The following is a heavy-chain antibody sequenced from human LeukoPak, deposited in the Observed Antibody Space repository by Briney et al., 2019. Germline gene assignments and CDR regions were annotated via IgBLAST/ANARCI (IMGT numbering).Heavy chain of an antibody. CDR1: GGSISSGSYY. V-gene: IGHV4-61*02. D-gene: IGHD5-24*01. CDR3: AREVEMATIY. Sequence: SQTLSLTCTVSGGSISSGSYYWSWIRQPAGKGLEWIGRIYTSGSTNYNPSLKSRVTISVDTSKNQFSLKLSSVTAADTAVYYCAREVEMATIYWDQGTLVTVSS. CDR2: IYTSGST. J-gene: IGHJ4*02.